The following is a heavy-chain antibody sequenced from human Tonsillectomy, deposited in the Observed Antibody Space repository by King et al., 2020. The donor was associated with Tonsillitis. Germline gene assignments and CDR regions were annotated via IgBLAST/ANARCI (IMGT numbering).Heavy chain of an antibody. J-gene: IGHJ3*02. V-gene: IGHV4-34*01. CDR2: INHSGST. CDR3: ARVDSITMVRGVPDAFDI. D-gene: IGHD3-10*01. Sequence: VQLQQWGAGLLKPSETLSITCAVYGGSFSGYYWSWIRQPPGKGLEWIGEINHSGSTNYNPSLKSRVTVSVDTSKNQFSLKLSSVTAADTAVHYCARVDSITMVRGVPDAFDIWGQGTMVTVSS. CDR1: GGSFSGYY.